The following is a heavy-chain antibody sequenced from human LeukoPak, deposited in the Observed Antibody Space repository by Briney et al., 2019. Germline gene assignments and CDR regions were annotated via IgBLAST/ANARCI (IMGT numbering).Heavy chain of an antibody. D-gene: IGHD4-11*01. CDR2: ITGSGGST. Sequence: GGSLRPSCAASGFTFSSYAMNWVRQAPGKRLEWVSGITGSGGSTYYADYVKGRFTISRDNSKNTLYLQMKSLRAEDTGVYYCAKGQGSDYLPTFDSWGQGTLVNVPS. CDR3: AKGQGSDYLPTFDS. J-gene: IGHJ4*02. CDR1: GFTFSSYA. V-gene: IGHV3-23*01.